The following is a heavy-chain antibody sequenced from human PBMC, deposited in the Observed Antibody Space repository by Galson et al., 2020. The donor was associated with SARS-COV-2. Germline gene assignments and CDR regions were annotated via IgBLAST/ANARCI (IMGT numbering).Heavy chain of an antibody. D-gene: IGHD1-26*01. CDR2: IWYDGSNK. J-gene: IGHJ6*03. CDR1: GFTFSRYG. CDR3: AKDFPPLSGSRDYMDV. V-gene: IGHV3-33*06. Sequence: GGSLRLSCAASGFTFSRYGMHWVRQAPGKGLEWVAVIWYDGSNKYYADSVKGRFTISRDNSKNTLYLQMNSLRAEDTAVYYCAKDFPPLSGSRDYMDVWGKGTTVTVSS.